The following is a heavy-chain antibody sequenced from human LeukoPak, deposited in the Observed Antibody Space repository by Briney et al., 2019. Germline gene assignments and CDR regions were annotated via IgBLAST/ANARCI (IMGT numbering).Heavy chain of an antibody. CDR3: AKGPRPGSSGYPNLDH. J-gene: IGHJ4*02. CDR2: IYSGSTT. V-gene: IGHV3-53*01. D-gene: IGHD3-22*01. Sequence: PGGSLRLSCAASGFTVSSNYMNWVRQAPGKGLEWVSLIYSGSTTNYADSVKGRFTISRDNSKNTLYLQMNSLRVEDTAGYYCAKGPRPGSSGYPNLDHWGQGTLVTVSS. CDR1: GFTVSSNY.